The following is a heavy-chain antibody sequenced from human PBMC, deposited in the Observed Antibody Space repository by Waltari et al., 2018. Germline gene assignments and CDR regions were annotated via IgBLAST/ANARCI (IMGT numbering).Heavy chain of an antibody. Sequence: QVQLVASGGGVVQPGRSLTLSCPYSGFTLSSSGMHWIRKAPGKGLEWVAVISYDGSNKYYADSVKGRFTISRDNSKNTLYLQMNSLRAEDTAVYYCAKGSTTVDYWGQGTLVTVSS. V-gene: IGHV3-30*18. J-gene: IGHJ4*02. CDR2: ISYDGSNK. CDR1: GFTLSSSG. CDR3: AKGSTTVDY. D-gene: IGHD5-12*01.